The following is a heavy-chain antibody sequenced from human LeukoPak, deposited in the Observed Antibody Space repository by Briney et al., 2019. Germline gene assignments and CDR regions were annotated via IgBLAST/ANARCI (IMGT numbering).Heavy chain of an antibody. V-gene: IGHV3-23*01. J-gene: IGHJ4*02. Sequence: PGGSLRLSCAASGFTFSSYAMSWVRQAPGKGLEWVSSISGSGGSTYYADSVKGRFTISRDNTKNTLYLQLNSLRAEDTAAYYCGKVQNYYDSSGYQYYFDYWGQGTLVTVSS. CDR1: GFTFSSYA. D-gene: IGHD3-22*01. CDR2: ISGSGGST. CDR3: GKVQNYYDSSGYQYYFDY.